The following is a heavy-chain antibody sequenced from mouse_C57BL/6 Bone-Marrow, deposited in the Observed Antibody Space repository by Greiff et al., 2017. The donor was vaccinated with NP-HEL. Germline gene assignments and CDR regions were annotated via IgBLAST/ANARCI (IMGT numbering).Heavy chain of an antibody. Sequence: DVKLVESGGDLVKPGGSLKLSCAASGFTFSSYGMSWVRQTPDKRLEWVATISSGGSYTYYPDSVKGRFTISRDNAKNTLYLQMSSLTSEDSAMYYCASHAHYYAMDYWGQGTSVTVSS. CDR3: ASHAHYYAMDY. V-gene: IGHV5-6*02. J-gene: IGHJ4*01. CDR1: GFTFSSYG. CDR2: ISSGGSYT.